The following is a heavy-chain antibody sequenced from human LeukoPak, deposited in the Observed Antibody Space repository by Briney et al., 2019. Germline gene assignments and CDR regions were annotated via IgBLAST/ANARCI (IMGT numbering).Heavy chain of an antibody. D-gene: IGHD6-19*01. CDR1: GFSFSYNA. Sequence: GGSLRLSCAASGFSFSYNAMTWVRQASRKGLEWVSAISGSGGSTYYADSVKGRFTISRDNSKNTLYLRMNSLRAEDTAVYYCAKDSSGWYYFDYWGQGTLVTVSS. J-gene: IGHJ4*02. CDR2: ISGSGGST. CDR3: AKDSSGWYYFDY. V-gene: IGHV3-23*01.